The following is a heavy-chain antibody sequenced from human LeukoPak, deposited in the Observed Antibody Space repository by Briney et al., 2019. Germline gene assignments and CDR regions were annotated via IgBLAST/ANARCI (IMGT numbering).Heavy chain of an antibody. CDR3: ATVLEEKAVAGHYYYYGMDV. CDR1: RFTFDDYG. J-gene: IGHJ6*02. V-gene: IGHV3-20*04. CDR2: IILNAGSP. Sequence: GGSLRLSCAASRFTFDDYGMSWFAQSPGKGREWGSGIILNAGSPGSADSVKGRFTISSDNAKNSLYVEMNIMRAEDMALYYCATVLEEKAVAGHYYYYGMDVWGQGHTVTVSS. D-gene: IGHD6-19*01.